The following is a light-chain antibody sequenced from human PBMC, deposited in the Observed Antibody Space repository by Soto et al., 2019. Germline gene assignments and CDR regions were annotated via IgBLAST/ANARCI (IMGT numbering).Light chain of an antibody. Sequence: EIVLTQSPATLSLSPGERATLSCRASQSVSNYLAWYQQQPGQAPRLLIYDASNRATGIPARFSGSGSGTDFSLTIRSLAPEDFSVYYCQQRGTWPPITFGQGTRLEIK. CDR2: DAS. CDR3: QQRGTWPPIT. V-gene: IGKV3-11*01. CDR1: QSVSNY. J-gene: IGKJ5*01.